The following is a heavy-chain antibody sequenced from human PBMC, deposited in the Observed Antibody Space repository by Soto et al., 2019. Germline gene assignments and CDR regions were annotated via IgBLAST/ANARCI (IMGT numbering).Heavy chain of an antibody. CDR3: ARYSGTYSADY. D-gene: IGHD1-26*01. CDR1: GGSISRNNNY. Sequence: SETLSLTCSVSGGSISRNNNYWGWIRQPPGKGLEWIGSLYYTDYTDSNPSLRSRVTISVDTSKNQFSLKLTSVTAADTAVYYCARYSGTYSADYWGQGALVTVSS. V-gene: IGHV4-39*01. CDR2: LYYTDYT. J-gene: IGHJ4*02.